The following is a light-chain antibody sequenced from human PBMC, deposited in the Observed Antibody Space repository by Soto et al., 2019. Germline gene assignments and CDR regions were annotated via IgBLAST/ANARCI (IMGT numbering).Light chain of an antibody. J-gene: IGKJ2*01. CDR1: QSIAGY. V-gene: IGKV1-39*01. CDR2: AAS. Sequence: DIQMTQSPSSLSASVGDRVTITCRASQSIAGYLNWYQQKPGKAPKLLIYAASSLQSGVPSRFRGSGSGTDFTLTISSLQPEDFATEYCQQITVPPYTYGQGNKLEIK. CDR3: QQITVPPYT.